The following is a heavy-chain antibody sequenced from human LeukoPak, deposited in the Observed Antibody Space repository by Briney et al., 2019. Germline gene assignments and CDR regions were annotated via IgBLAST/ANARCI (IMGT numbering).Heavy chain of an antibody. CDR1: GFTFSDAW. D-gene: IGHD5-18*01. V-gene: IGHV3-15*01. CDR2: IRSKTSGGTT. Sequence: GGSLRLSCAASGFTFSDAWMTWVRQAPGKGLDWVGRIRSKTSGGTTEYAAPVKGRFTISRDDSKNTLCLQMNSLETEDTAVYYCTTADDSLWGQGTMVTVSS. J-gene: IGHJ3*01. CDR3: TTADDSL.